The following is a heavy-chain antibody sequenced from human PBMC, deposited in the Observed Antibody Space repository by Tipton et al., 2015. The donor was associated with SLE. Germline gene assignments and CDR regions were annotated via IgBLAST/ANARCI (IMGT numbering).Heavy chain of an antibody. CDR3: AKSHGSRFLEWLPPSYMDV. Sequence: SLRLSCAASGFTFSSYGMHWVRQAPGKGLEWVAVISYDGSNKYYADSVKGRFTISRDNSKNTLYLQMNSLRAEDTAVYYCAKSHGSRFLEWLPPSYMDVWGKGTTVTVSS. CDR2: ISYDGSNK. J-gene: IGHJ6*03. CDR1: GFTFSSYG. D-gene: IGHD3-3*01. V-gene: IGHV3-30*18.